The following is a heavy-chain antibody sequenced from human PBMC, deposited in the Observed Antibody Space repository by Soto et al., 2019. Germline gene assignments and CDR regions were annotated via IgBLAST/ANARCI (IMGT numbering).Heavy chain of an antibody. CDR1: GYTFTSYY. V-gene: IGHV1-46*01. Sequence: ASVKVSCKASGYTFTSYYMHWVRQAPGQGLEWMGIINPSGGSTSYAQKFQGRVAITRDTSASTAYMELSSLRSEDTAVYYCARGNWNLSPGDYYYGMDVWGQGTTVTVSS. J-gene: IGHJ6*02. CDR3: ARGNWNLSPGDYYYGMDV. D-gene: IGHD1-7*01. CDR2: INPSGGST.